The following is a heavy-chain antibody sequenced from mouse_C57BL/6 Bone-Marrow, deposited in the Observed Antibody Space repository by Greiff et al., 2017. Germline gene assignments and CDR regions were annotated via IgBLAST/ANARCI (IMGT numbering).Heavy chain of an antibody. CDR3: ARGYDYDYAMDY. D-gene: IGHD2-4*01. CDR1: GYSFTDYN. J-gene: IGHJ4*01. Sequence: EVQLQQSGPELVKPGASVKISCKASGYSFTDYNMNWVKQSNGKSLEWIGVINPNYGTTSYNQKFKGKATLTVDPSSSTAYMQLNSLTSEDSAVYCGARGYDYDYAMDYWGQGTSVTVSS. CDR2: INPNYGTT. V-gene: IGHV1-39*01.